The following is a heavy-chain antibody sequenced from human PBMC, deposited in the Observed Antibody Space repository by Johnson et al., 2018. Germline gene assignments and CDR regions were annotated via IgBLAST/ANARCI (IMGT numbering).Heavy chain of an antibody. D-gene: IGHD7-27*01. Sequence: QLVESGGALVQPGGSLSLSCAASVFIFTDYWMTWIRQAPGKGLEWVANIRQDGGEFYYVDSVKGRFTIFRDNARSSVFLQMNNLRLEDTAVYYCTRKTGVSWGQGTLVVVSS. CDR3: TRKTGVS. V-gene: IGHV3-7*01. CDR1: VFIFTDYW. CDR2: IRQDGGEF. J-gene: IGHJ1*01.